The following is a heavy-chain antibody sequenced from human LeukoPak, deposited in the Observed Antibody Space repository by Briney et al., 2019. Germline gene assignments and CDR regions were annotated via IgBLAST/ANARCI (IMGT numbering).Heavy chain of an antibody. V-gene: IGHV3-9*01. J-gene: IGHJ4*02. CDR1: GFTFDDYA. Sequence: PGGSLRLSCAASGFTFDDYAMHWVRHAPGKGLEWVSGISWNSGSIGYADSVKGRFTISRDNPKNLLFLQINSLRVEDTAVYYCARETPRRGETRDGYRWGQGTLVTVSS. CDR3: ARETPRRGETRDGYR. CDR2: ISWNSGSI. D-gene: IGHD5-24*01.